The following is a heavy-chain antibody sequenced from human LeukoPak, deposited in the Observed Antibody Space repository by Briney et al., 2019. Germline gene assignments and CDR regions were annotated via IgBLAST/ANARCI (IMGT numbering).Heavy chain of an antibody. CDR1: GVSFSGYD. J-gene: IGHJ6*03. CDR2: IYYSGST. D-gene: IGHD3-22*01. Sequence: ASETLSLTCAVYGVSFSGYDWSWIRQPPGKGLEWVGYIYYSGSTNYNPSLKSRVTISVDTSQHQFSLKLSSVTAADPAVYYCARSTYYYDSSGYYYYYYYYMDVWGKGTTVTVSS. CDR3: ARSTYYYDSSGYYYYYYYYMDV. V-gene: IGHV4-59*01.